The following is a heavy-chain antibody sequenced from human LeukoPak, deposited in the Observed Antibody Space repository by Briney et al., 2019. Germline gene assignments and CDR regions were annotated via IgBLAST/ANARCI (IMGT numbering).Heavy chain of an antibody. V-gene: IGHV4-34*01. CDR1: GGSFSGYY. CDR3: ARLSTSYYIDY. CDR2: INHSGST. Sequence: SETLSLTCAVYGGSFSGYYWSWIRQPPGKGLEWIGEINHSGSTNYNPSLKSRVTISVDTSKNQFSLKQSSVTAADTAVYYCARLSTSYYIDYWGQGTLVTVSS. J-gene: IGHJ4*02. D-gene: IGHD2-2*01.